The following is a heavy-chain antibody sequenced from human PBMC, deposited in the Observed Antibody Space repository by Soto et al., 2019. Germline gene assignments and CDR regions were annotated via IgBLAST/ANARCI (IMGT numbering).Heavy chain of an antibody. V-gene: IGHV3-30-3*01. CDR1: GFTFSSYA. J-gene: IGHJ4*02. CDR2: ISHDGTKE. Sequence: QVQLVESGGGVVQPGRSLRLSCAASGFTFSSYAMHWVRQAPGKGLEWVAVISHDGTKEYYAASVQGRFTVSRDNFKDPLHLPINSLRVEDTGLYYCAKDPCCLAFLFVYWGQGTQVTLSS. CDR3: AKDPCCLAFLFVY.